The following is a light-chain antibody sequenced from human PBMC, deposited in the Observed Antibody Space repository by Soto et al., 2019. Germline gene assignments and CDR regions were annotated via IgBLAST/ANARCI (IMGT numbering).Light chain of an antibody. CDR3: HQYGSSSSPNT. Sequence: EIVLTQSPGTLSLSPGERATLSCRASQSVSNIYLAWYQQKPGQAPRLLIYGASSRATGIPDRFSGSGSGTDFTLTISRLEPEDFAVYYCHQYGSSSSPNTFGQG. V-gene: IGKV3-20*01. CDR2: GAS. J-gene: IGKJ2*01. CDR1: QSVSNIY.